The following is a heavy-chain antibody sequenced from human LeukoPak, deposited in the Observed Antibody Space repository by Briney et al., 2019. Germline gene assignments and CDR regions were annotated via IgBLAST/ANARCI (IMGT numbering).Heavy chain of an antibody. CDR2: IKQDGSEK. Sequence: GGSLRLSCAASGFTFSSYWMSWVRQAPGKGLEWVANIKQDGSEKYYVDSVKGRFTISRDNAKNSLYLQMNSLRAEDTAVYYCARFGLNGVAGTIYYYYYYGMDVWGQGTTVTVSS. CDR3: ARFGLNGVAGTIYYYYYYGMDV. D-gene: IGHD6-19*01. CDR1: GFTFSSYW. V-gene: IGHV3-7*01. J-gene: IGHJ6*02.